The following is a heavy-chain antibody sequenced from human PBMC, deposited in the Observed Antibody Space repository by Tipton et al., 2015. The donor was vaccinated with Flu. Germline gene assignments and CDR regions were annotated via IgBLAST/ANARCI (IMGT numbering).Heavy chain of an antibody. Sequence: TLSLTCTVSRGSISGYFWSWIRQLPGKGLEWIGYIYYTGRTKQNPSLKSRVTISVDTSKNQFSLKLSSVTTADTAVYYCARYHCPNGICDSFDYWGQGTLVTVSS. J-gene: IGHJ4*02. V-gene: IGHV4-59*01. CDR2: IYYTGRT. CDR3: ARYHCPNGICDSFDY. CDR1: RGSISGYF. D-gene: IGHD2-8*01.